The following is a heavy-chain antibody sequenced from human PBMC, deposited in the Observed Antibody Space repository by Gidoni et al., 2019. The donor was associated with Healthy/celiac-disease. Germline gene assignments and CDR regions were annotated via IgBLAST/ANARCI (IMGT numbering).Heavy chain of an antibody. J-gene: IGHJ4*02. CDR1: GGSISSSSYY. V-gene: IGHV4-39*01. D-gene: IGHD6-13*01. CDR3: ARNPAYSSSWSYLFDY. CDR2: IYYSGST. Sequence: HLQLQESGPVLVKPSETLSLTCTFSGGSISSSSYYWGWIRQPPGKGLEWIGSIYYSGSTYYNQSLKSRVTIYVDTSKNQFSLKLSSVTAADTAVYYCARNPAYSSSWSYLFDYWGQGTLVTVSS.